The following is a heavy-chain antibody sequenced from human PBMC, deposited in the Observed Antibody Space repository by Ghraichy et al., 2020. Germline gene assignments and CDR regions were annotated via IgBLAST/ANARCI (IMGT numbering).Heavy chain of an antibody. V-gene: IGHV3-21*01. D-gene: IGHD3-10*01. Sequence: GESLNISCAASGFLFRTYTMNWVRQAPGKGLEWVSSISSGGTYIYYADSVKGRFTISRDNAKNSLFLQMNSLTADDTAVYYCAIDQDGSGTFSLGLDYWGQGTLVTVSS. CDR2: ISSGGTYI. J-gene: IGHJ4*02. CDR3: AIDQDGSGTFSLGLDY. CDR1: GFLFRTYT.